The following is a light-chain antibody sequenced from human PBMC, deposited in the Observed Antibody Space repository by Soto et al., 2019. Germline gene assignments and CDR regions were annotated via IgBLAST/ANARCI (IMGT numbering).Light chain of an antibody. Sequence: EIVMTQSPATLSVSPGDRASLSCRASQSVTSSLAWYQQKPGQAPRLLIYAASTRATGIPARFSGSGSGTDFTLTISSLEPEDFATYYCQQYTSYPWTFGQGTKVDIK. CDR3: QQYTSYPWT. V-gene: IGKV3-15*01. J-gene: IGKJ1*01. CDR2: AAS. CDR1: QSVTSS.